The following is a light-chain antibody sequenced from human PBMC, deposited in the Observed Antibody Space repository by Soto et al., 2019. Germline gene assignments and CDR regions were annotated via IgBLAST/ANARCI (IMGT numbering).Light chain of an antibody. V-gene: IGKV3-15*01. CDR1: QSVSSN. Sequence: EIVMTQSPATLSVSPGERATLSCRASQSVSSNLAWYQQKPGQAPRLLIYGASTRATGIPARFSGSGSGTESTLTISSLQSEDFAVYYCQQYNNWPPWTFGQGTKVDI. J-gene: IGKJ1*01. CDR2: GAS. CDR3: QQYNNWPPWT.